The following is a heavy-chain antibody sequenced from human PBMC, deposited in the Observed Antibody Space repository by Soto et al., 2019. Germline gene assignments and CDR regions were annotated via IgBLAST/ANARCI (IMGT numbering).Heavy chain of an antibody. J-gene: IGHJ4*02. V-gene: IGHV3-74*01. Sequence: PGGSLRLSCAASGFTFSKYWMHWVRQTPGMGLVWVSHINIDGSDTTYADSVRGRFTISRDNAKNTLYLQMNSLRVEDTAVDLCERDDIGVGFDDWGEGTAVAVSS. CDR2: INIDGSDT. CDR1: GFTFSKYW. D-gene: IGHD2-8*01. CDR3: ERDDIGVGFDD.